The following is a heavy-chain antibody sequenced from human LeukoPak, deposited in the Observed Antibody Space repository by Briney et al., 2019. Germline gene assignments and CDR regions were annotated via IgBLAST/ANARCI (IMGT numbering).Heavy chain of an antibody. D-gene: IGHD3-22*01. CDR1: GGSFSGYY. Sequence: SETLSLTCAVYGGSFSGYYWSWIRQPPAKGLEWIGEINHSGSTNYNPSLKSRVTISVDTSKNQFSLKLSSVTAADTAVYYCARNFDYYDSSGYYPPPSFDYWGQGTLVTVSS. J-gene: IGHJ4*02. CDR2: INHSGST. V-gene: IGHV4-34*01. CDR3: ARNFDYYDSSGYYPPPSFDY.